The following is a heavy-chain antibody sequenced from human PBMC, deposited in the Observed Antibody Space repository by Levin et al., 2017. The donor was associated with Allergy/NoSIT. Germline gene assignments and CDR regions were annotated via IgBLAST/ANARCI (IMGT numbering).Heavy chain of an antibody. CDR1: GFTFSNYW. J-gene: IGHJ4*02. CDR3: ARGGCSSTSCLDN. V-gene: IGHV3-74*01. D-gene: IGHD2-2*01. Sequence: GESLKISCAASGFTFSNYWMHWVRQAPGKGLVWVSHINSDGSNTNYADSVKGRFTISRDNAKNTLYLQMNSLRDEDTAVYYSARGGCSSTSCLDNWGQGTLVTVSP. CDR2: INSDGSNT.